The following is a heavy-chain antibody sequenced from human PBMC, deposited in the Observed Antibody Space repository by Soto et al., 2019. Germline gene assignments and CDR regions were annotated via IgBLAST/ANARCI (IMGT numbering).Heavy chain of an antibody. CDR3: ARGRRSPTVYYGLDV. D-gene: IGHD1-26*01. CDR2: VYYDGST. Sequence: PSETLSLTCNVSGGSISPYYWSWIRQSPGKGPEWIGYVYYDGSTTYNPSLETRVTISIDTSKTQVSLKLNSETAADTAVYYCARGRRSPTVYYGLDVWGQGTTVTVSS. J-gene: IGHJ6*02. V-gene: IGHV4-59*01. CDR1: GGSISPYY.